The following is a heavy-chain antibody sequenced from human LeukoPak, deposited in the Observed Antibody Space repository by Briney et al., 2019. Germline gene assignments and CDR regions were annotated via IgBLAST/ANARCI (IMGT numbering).Heavy chain of an antibody. V-gene: IGHV3-49*04. J-gene: IGHJ4*02. Sequence: GGSRRPSCPLSGSTLGIIAMGWVRQVPGKGRGWEGFIRSKAYGGTTEYAASVKGRFTISRDDSKSIAYLQMNSLKTEDTAVYYCTRGSGSFHFDYWGQGTLVTVSS. D-gene: IGHD1-26*01. CDR2: IRSKAYGGTT. CDR3: TRGSGSFHFDY. CDR1: GSTLGIIA.